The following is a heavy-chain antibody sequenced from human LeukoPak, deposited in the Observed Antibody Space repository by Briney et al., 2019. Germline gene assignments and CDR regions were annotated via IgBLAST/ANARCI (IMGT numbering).Heavy chain of an antibody. J-gene: IGHJ4*02. D-gene: IGHD6-6*01. CDR1: GFTFSDYG. CDR3: AKGSIAPDH. CDR2: ISGSGDKK. V-gene: IGHV3-23*01. Sequence: GGSLRLSCAASGFTFSDYGMSWVRQAPGKGLEWVSGISGSGDKKFYTDSVKGRFTISRDNSKNTVYLQMNSLRGEDTAVYYCAKGSIAPDHWGQGTLVTVAS.